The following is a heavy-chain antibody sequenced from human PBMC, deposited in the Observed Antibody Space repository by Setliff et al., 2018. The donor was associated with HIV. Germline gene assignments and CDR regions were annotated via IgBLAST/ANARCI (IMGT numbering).Heavy chain of an antibody. J-gene: IGHJ4*02. CDR1: GGSFSDYY. CDR3: ARESPSSSWFYFDF. CDR2: INHRGST. Sequence: SETLSLTCAVYGGSFSDYYWTWIRQSPGKGLEWIGEINHRGSTNYNPSLKSRVTVSVDTSKNQFSLKLGSVTAADTAVYYCARESPSSSWFYFDFWGQGTLVTV. V-gene: IGHV4-34*01. D-gene: IGHD6-13*01.